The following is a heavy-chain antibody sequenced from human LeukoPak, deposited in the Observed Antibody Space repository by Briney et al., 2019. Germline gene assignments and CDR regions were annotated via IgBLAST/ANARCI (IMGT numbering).Heavy chain of an antibody. J-gene: IGHJ2*01. V-gene: IGHV4-59*01. CDR3: ARDSSGYDSGWYFDL. CDR2: IHYSGRT. D-gene: IGHD5-12*01. CDR1: GGSISSYY. Sequence: SETLSLTCTVSGGSISSYYWSWTRQPPGKGLEWIGYIHYSGRTDYNPSLNSRVTITVDTSKNQFSLNLTSVTAADTAVYYCARDSSGYDSGWYFDLWGRGTLVTVSS.